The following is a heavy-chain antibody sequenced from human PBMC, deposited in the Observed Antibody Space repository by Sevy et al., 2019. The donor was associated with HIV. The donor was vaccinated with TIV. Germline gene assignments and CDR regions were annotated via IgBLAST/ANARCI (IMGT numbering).Heavy chain of an antibody. V-gene: IGHV3-49*03. CDR1: GFSFDDFA. CDR2: ITRNSYEAYGGTT. J-gene: IGHJ4*02. CDR3: TRGLATADTPEYYFDY. Sequence: GGSLRLSCTTSGFSFDDFAMSWFRQAPGKGLEWVAFITRNSYEAYGGTTDYGASVKGRFLISRDDSKSIAYLQMNSLKTEDTAVYYCTRGLATADTPEYYFDYWGPGTLVTVS. D-gene: IGHD5-12*01.